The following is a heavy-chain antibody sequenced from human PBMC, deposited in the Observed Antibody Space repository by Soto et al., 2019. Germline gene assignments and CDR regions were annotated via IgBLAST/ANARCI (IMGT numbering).Heavy chain of an antibody. V-gene: IGHV3-33*01. CDR1: GFTFSSYG. CDR2: IWYDGSNK. J-gene: IGHJ4*02. CDR3: ARLLRYSSSWYRRGGLDY. Sequence: QVQLVESGGGVVQPGRSLRLSCAASGFTFSSYGMHWVRQAPGKGLKWVAVIWYDGSNKYYADSVKGRFTISRDNSKNTLYLQMNSLRAEDTAVYYCARLLRYSSSWYRRGGLDYWGQGTLVTVSS. D-gene: IGHD6-13*01.